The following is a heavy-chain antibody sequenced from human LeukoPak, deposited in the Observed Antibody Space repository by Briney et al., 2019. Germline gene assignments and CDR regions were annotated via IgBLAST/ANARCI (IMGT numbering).Heavy chain of an antibody. CDR3: AKEQH. J-gene: IGHJ1*01. CDR1: GFTFDDYA. V-gene: IGHV3-9*01. CDR2: ISWNSGSI. Sequence: GGSLRLSCAASGFTFDDYAMHWVRQAPGKGLEWVSGISWNSGSIGYADSVKGRFTISRDNAKNSLYLQMNSLRAEDTALYYCAKEQHWGKGTLVTVSS.